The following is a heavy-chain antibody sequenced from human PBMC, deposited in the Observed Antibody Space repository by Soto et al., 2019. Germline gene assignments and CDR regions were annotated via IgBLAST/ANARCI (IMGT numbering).Heavy chain of an antibody. CDR2: INWNGRST. D-gene: IGHD2-2*02. CDR3: ARCSSTSCYIMASFDY. J-gene: IGHJ4*02. CDR1: GFTFDDYA. Sequence: EVQLVESGGGVVRPWGSLRLSCAASGFTFDDYAMSWVRQAPGKGLEWVAGINWNGRSTTYADSLKGRFTISRDNAKNSLHLQINSLRAEDTALYFCARCSSTSCYIMASFDYWGQGTLVTVPS. V-gene: IGHV3-20*04.